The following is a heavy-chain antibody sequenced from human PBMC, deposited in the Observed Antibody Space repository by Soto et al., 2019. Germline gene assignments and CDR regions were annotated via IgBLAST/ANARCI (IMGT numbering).Heavy chain of an antibody. CDR3: ARVPRPYWISTSCYGRGNWFDP. J-gene: IGHJ5*02. CDR2: IYHSGST. V-gene: IGHV4-4*02. Sequence: QVQLQESGPGLVKPSGTLSLTCAVSGGSISSSNWWSWVRQPPGKGLEWIGEIYHSGSTNYNPSLQSRVTISVDKSKNQFSLKLSSVTAADTAVYYCARVPRPYWISTSCYGRGNWFDPWGQGTLVTVSS. D-gene: IGHD2-2*01. CDR1: GGSISSSNW.